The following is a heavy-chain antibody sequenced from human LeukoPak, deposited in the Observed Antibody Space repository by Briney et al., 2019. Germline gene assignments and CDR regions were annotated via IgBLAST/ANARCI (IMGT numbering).Heavy chain of an antibody. Sequence: PGGSLRLSCAASGFTFSSYAMSWVRQAPGKGLEWVSAISGSGGSTYYADSVKGRFSISRDNSKNTLYLQMNSLRAEDTAVYYCAKDDSDIVVVPAAYFDYWGQGTLVTVSS. V-gene: IGHV3-23*01. CDR3: AKDDSDIVVVPAAYFDY. CDR1: GFTFSSYA. D-gene: IGHD2-2*01. CDR2: ISGSGGST. J-gene: IGHJ4*02.